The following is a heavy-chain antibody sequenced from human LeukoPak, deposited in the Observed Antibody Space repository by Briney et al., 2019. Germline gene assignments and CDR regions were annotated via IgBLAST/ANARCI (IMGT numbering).Heavy chain of an antibody. Sequence: GGSLRLSCAASGFTFSSYAVTWVRQAPGKGLEWVSAISSTGATTYYADSVKGRFTTSRDNSKNTLYLQMNSLRAEDTAVYYCAKGVMGYFDYWGQGTLVTVSS. V-gene: IGHV3-23*01. CDR2: ISSTGATT. J-gene: IGHJ4*02. CDR3: AKGVMGYFDY. CDR1: GFTFSSYA. D-gene: IGHD2-21*01.